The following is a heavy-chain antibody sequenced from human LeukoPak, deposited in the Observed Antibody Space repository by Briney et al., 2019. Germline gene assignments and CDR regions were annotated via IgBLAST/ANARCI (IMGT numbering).Heavy chain of an antibody. J-gene: IGHJ4*02. Sequence: GGSLRLSCAASGFTFSNYWMSWVRQAPGKGLEWVANIQQDGSEKYYVDPVKGRFTISRDNAKNSLYLQMNSLRAEDTAVYYCARDLHVVVVPTTPGFWGQGTLVTVSS. CDR1: GFTFSNYW. V-gene: IGHV3-7*03. CDR3: ARDLHVVVVPTTPGF. CDR2: IQQDGSEK. D-gene: IGHD2-2*01.